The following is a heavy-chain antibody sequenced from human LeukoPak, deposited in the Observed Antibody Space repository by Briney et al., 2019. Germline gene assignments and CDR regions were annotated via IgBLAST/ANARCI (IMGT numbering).Heavy chain of an antibody. D-gene: IGHD4-17*01. CDR2: IYYSGST. V-gene: IGHV4-59*01. CDR1: GGSISSYY. Sequence: SETLSLTCTVSGGSISSYYWSWIRQPPGKGLEWIGYIYYSGSTNYNPSLKSRVTMSVDTSKNQFSLKLSSVTAADTAVYYCARGDYGDPSGFDYWGQGTLVTVSS. J-gene: IGHJ4*02. CDR3: ARGDYGDPSGFDY.